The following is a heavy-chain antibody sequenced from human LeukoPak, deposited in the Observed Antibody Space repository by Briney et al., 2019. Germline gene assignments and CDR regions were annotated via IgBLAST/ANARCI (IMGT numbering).Heavy chain of an antibody. CDR1: GYTFTSYD. Sequence: ASVTVSCTASGYTFTSYDINWVRQATGQGLEWMGWMNPNSGNTGYAQKFQGRVAMTRDTSISTAYMELSSLRSEDTAVYYCARFGGTSRARNYYSYYYMDVWGKGTTVTVSS. J-gene: IGHJ6*03. CDR2: MNPNSGNT. V-gene: IGHV1-8*01. CDR3: ARFGGTSRARNYYSYYYMDV. D-gene: IGHD2-2*01.